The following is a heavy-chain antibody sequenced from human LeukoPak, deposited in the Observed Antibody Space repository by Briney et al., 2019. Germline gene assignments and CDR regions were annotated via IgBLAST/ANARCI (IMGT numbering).Heavy chain of an antibody. J-gene: IGHJ4*02. CDR1: GFTFGSYA. CDR3: ARESPACGEDCYFDY. Sequence: GGSLRLSCAASGFTFGSYAMHWVRQAPGRGLEWVAGISYDGTNKYYADSVKGRFTISRDNSKNTLYLQKNSLRTDDTAVYYCARESPACGEDCYFDYWGQGTLVTVSS. CDR2: ISYDGTNK. D-gene: IGHD2-21*02. V-gene: IGHV3-30-3*01.